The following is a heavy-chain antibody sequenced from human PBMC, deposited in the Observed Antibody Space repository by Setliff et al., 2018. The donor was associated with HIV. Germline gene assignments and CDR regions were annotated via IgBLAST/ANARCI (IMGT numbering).Heavy chain of an antibody. CDR2: ISSYNDNT. CDR3: ARDDVGYCSGGSCYHLFDTFDI. D-gene: IGHD2-15*01. J-gene: IGHJ3*02. V-gene: IGHV1-18*01. CDR1: GYSFTNYG. Sequence: GASVKVSCKASGYSFTNYGISWVRQAPGQGLVWMGWISSYNDNTNYALNLQGRVTMTTDTSTSTAYMELRSLRSDDTAVYYCARDDVGYCSGGSCYHLFDTFDIWGQGTVVTVSS.